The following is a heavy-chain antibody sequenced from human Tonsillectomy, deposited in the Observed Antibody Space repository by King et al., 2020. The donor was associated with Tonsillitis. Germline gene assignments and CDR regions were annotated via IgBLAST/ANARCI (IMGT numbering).Heavy chain of an antibody. V-gene: IGHV3-48*01. CDR2: ITGSGTTI. CDR3: ARGDHYDFWSGFQPFDY. J-gene: IGHJ4*02. Sequence: VQLVESGGGLAQPGGSLGLSCAASGFTFSSYSMNWVRQAPGKGLEWVSYITGSGTTIYYADSVKGRFTISRDNAKYSLYLQMNSLRAEDTAVYYCARGDHYDFWSGFQPFDYWGQGTLVTVSS. CDR1: GFTFSSYS. D-gene: IGHD3-3*01.